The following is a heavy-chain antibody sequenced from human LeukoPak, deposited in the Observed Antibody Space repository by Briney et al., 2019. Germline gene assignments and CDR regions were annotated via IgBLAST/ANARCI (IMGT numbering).Heavy chain of an antibody. V-gene: IGHV3-9*01. CDR3: AKDIFPSKKYSRGRGGVNWFDP. CDR1: GFTFADYA. Sequence: GGSLRLSCAASGFTFADYAMRWVRQAPRKGLEWVSGVSWNSGSIGYAESVKGRFTISRDNAKNSLYLQMNSVRAEDTALYYCAKDIFPSKKYSRGRGGVNWFDPWGQGTLVTVSS. CDR2: VSWNSGSI. J-gene: IGHJ5*02. D-gene: IGHD6-13*01.